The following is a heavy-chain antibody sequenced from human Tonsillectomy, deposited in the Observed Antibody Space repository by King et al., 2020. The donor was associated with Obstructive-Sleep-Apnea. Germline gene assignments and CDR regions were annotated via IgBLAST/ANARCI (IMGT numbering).Heavy chain of an antibody. CDR1: GGSISSSMYY. V-gene: IGHV4-39*07. Sequence: QMQLQESGPGLVKPSETLSLTCTCSGGSISSSMYYWGWIRQPPGEGLEWIGRIYYSGSTSYNPSLKSRVTITVDTSKNQFSLKLSSVTAADTAVYYCAREYVKGGSYFYYFDYWGQGTLVTVSS. CDR2: IYYSGST. D-gene: IGHD1-26*01. CDR3: AREYVKGGSYFYYFDY. J-gene: IGHJ4*02.